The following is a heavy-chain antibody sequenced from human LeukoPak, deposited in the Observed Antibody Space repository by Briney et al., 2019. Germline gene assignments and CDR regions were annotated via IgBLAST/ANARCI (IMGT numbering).Heavy chain of an antibody. V-gene: IGHV1-2*02. J-gene: IGHJ3*02. CDR2: INPNSGGT. Sequence: GASVKVSCKASGYTFTGYYMHWVRQAPGQGLEWMGWINPNSGGTYYAQKFQGRVSMTRDTSISTAYMELSSLRSDDTAVYYCARDLGGAFDIWGQGTMVTVSS. CDR1: GYTFTGYY. CDR3: ARDLGGAFDI. D-gene: IGHD1-26*01.